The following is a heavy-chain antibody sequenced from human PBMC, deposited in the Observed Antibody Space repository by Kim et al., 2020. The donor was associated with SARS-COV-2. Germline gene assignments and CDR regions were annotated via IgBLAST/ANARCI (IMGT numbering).Heavy chain of an antibody. Sequence: ASVKVSCKASGFTFTGYYMHWVRQAPGQGLEWMGWINPNSGGTNYAQNFQGRVTLTRDTSISTAYMELSILRFDDTAVYYCARGPSRICSGGSCYSGVYWGQGTLVTVSS. CDR3: ARGPSRICSGGSCYSGVY. V-gene: IGHV1-2*02. J-gene: IGHJ4*02. CDR1: GFTFTGYY. D-gene: IGHD2-15*01. CDR2: INPNSGGT.